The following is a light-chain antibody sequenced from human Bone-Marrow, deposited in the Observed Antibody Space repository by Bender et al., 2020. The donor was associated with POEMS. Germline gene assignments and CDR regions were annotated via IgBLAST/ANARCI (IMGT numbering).Light chain of an antibody. CDR3: QAWDSSTFVV. J-gene: IGLJ2*01. CDR1: SSNIVTNP. Sequence: QSVLTQPPSASGTPGQRVIISCSGSSSNIVTNPVNWYQHLPGTAPKVLIYNTNQRPSGVPDRFSGSSSGNTATLTITGTQAVDEADYYCQAWDSSTFVVFGGGTKLTVL. CDR2: NTN. V-gene: IGLV1-44*01.